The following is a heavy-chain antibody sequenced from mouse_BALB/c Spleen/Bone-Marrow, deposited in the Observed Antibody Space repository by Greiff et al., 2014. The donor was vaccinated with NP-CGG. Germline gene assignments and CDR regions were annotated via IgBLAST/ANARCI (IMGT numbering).Heavy chain of an antibody. V-gene: IGHV5-17*02. CDR3: AREKDYYGHWYFDV. CDR2: ISSGSSTI. Sequence: EVQLQQSGGGLVQPGGSRKLSYAASGFTFSSFGMHWVRQAPEKGLEWVAYISSGSSTIYYADTVKGRFTTSRDNPKNTLFLQMTSLRSEDTAMYYCAREKDYYGHWYFDVWGAGTTVTVSS. D-gene: IGHD1-2*01. CDR1: GFTFSSFG. J-gene: IGHJ1*01.